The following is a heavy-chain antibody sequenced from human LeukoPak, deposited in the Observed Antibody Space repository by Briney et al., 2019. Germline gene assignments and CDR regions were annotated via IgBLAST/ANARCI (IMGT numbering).Heavy chain of an antibody. D-gene: IGHD2-2*01. V-gene: IGHV1-2*02. J-gene: IGHJ4*02. CDR3: ARGRYCSSTSCSTHFDY. CDR2: INPNSGGT. Sequence: ASVKVSCKASGYTFTGYYMHWVRQAPGQGLEWMGWINPNSGGTNYAQKFQGRVTMTRDTSISTAYMELSRLRSDDTAVYYCARGRYCSSTSCSTHFDYWGQGTLVTVSS. CDR1: GYTFTGYY.